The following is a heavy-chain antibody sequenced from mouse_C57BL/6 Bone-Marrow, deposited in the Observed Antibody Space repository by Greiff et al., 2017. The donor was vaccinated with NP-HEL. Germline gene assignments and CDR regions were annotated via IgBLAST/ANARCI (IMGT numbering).Heavy chain of an antibody. Sequence: QVQLKESGAELVRPGASVTLSCKASGYTFTDYEMHWVKQTPVHGLEWIGAIDPETGGTAYNQKFKGKAILTADKSSSAAYIELRSLTSEGSTVYYCTTMVKAWFAYWGQGTLVTVSA. J-gene: IGHJ3*01. CDR3: TTMVKAWFAY. V-gene: IGHV1-15*01. CDR1: GYTFTDYE. CDR2: IDPETGGT. D-gene: IGHD2-2*01.